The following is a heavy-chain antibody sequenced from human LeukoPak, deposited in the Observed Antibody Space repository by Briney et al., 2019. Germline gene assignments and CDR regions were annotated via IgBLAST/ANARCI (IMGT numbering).Heavy chain of an antibody. D-gene: IGHD6-19*01. CDR2: ISYDGVNK. Sequence: GGSLRLSCAASGFTFSTYGMHWVRQAPGKGLEWVAVISYDGVNKYYADSVKGRFTISRDNSKNTLYLQMDSLRVEDTAVYYSAKDRTRIAVAGLDYWGQGTLVTVSS. CDR3: AKDRTRIAVAGLDY. J-gene: IGHJ4*02. V-gene: IGHV3-30*18. CDR1: GFTFSTYG.